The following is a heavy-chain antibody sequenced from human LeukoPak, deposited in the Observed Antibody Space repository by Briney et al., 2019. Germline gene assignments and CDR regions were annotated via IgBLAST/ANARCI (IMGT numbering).Heavy chain of an antibody. CDR2: ISSSGSTI. CDR3: AELGITMIGGV. D-gene: IGHD3-10*02. Sequence: GGSLRLPCAASGFIFSSYSMNWVRQAPGKGLEWVSYISSSGSTIYYADSVKGRFTISRDNAKNSLYLQMNSLRAEDTAVYYCAELGITMIGGVWGKGTTVTISS. CDR1: GFIFSSYS. V-gene: IGHV3-48*04. J-gene: IGHJ6*04.